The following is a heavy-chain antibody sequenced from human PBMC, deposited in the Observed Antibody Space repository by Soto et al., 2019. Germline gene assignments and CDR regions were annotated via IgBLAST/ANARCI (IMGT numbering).Heavy chain of an antibody. V-gene: IGHV1-18*01. CDR1: GYTFTSYG. CDR3: ARAVQYDILTGYYADYYYYGMAV. J-gene: IGHJ6*02. CDR2: ISTYNGNT. D-gene: IGHD3-9*01. Sequence: QVQLVQSGAEVKKPGASVKVSCKASGYTFTSYGISWVRQAPGQGLEWMGWISTYNGNTNYAQKLQGRVTMPTDTSTSTAYMELRSLRSDDTAVYYCARAVQYDILTGYYADYYYYGMAVWGQGTTVTVSS.